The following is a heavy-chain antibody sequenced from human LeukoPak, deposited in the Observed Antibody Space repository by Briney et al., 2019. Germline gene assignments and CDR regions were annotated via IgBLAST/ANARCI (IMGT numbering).Heavy chain of an antibody. CDR2: IYYSGST. V-gene: IGHV4-39*02. CDR1: GGSISSRSHH. J-gene: IGHJ4*02. D-gene: IGHD3-22*01. CDR3: AREGWGYNDGRGSFDY. Sequence: SVTLSLTCTVSGGSISSRSHHLGWIRQPPGKGLEWIGNIYYSGSTFYNPSLKSRVTISVDTSQEQFSLKLSSVTAADTAVYYCAREGWGYNDGRGSFDYWGQGTLVTVSS.